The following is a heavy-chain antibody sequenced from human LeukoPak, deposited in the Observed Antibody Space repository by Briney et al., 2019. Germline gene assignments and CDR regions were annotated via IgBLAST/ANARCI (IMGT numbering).Heavy chain of an antibody. V-gene: IGHV4-59*01. CDR1: GGSIRSSH. J-gene: IGHJ5*02. Sequence: SATLSLTCTVSGGSIRSSHWSWIRQPPGKGLECIGYIYYSGTSNYNPSLKSRVTMSVDTSNNQFSLKLNSVTAADTAVYYCAKAAGYSTIYWFDPWGQGTLVTVSS. CDR3: AKAAGYSTIYWFDP. CDR2: IYYSGTS. D-gene: IGHD6-13*01.